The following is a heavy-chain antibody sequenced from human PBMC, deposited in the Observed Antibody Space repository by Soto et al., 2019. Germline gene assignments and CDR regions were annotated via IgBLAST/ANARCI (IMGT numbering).Heavy chain of an antibody. CDR3: ARGRYSSSWSFFDY. J-gene: IGHJ4*02. CDR1: GFTFSSYG. Sequence: GGSLRLSCAASGFTFSSYGMHWVRQAPGKGLEWVAVIWYDGSNKYYADSVKGRFTISRDNSKNTLYLQMNSLRAEDTAVYYCARGRYSSSWSFFDYWGQGTLVTVSS. CDR2: IWYDGSNK. D-gene: IGHD6-13*01. V-gene: IGHV3-33*01.